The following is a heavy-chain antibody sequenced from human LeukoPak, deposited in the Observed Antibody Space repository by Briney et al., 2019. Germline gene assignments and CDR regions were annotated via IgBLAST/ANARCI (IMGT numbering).Heavy chain of an antibody. V-gene: IGHV4-39*07. Sequence: SETLSLTCTVSGGSISSSSYYWGWIRQPPGKGLEWIGSIYYSGSTYYNPSLKSRVTISVDTSKNQFSLKLSSVTAADTAVYYCARARNYYGSRSYYIYYYYYYGMDVWGQGTTVTVSS. CDR3: ARARNYYGSRSYYIYYYYYYGMDV. CDR1: GGSISSSSYY. D-gene: IGHD3-10*01. J-gene: IGHJ6*02. CDR2: IYYSGST.